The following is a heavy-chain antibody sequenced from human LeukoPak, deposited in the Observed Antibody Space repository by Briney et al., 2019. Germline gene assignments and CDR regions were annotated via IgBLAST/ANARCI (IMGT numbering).Heavy chain of an antibody. CDR1: GYIFNDYY. D-gene: IGHD5-12*01. J-gene: IGHJ6*03. CDR2: INPKRGGT. Sequence: GASVKVSCKASGYIFNDYYIHWVRQAPGQGLEWMGWINPKRGGTKYVQKFQGRVAMTSDTSMSTVYMEMSRLRSDDTAVYYCARGLVATVYYYYYMDVWGKGTTVTVSS. CDR3: ARGLVATVYYYYYMDV. V-gene: IGHV1-2*02.